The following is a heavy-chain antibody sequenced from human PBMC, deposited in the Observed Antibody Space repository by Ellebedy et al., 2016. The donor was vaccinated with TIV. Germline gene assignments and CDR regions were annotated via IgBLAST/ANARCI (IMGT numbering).Heavy chain of an antibody. J-gene: IGHJ6*02. CDR2: IWYDGSNK. CDR1: GFTFSSYA. D-gene: IGHD6-13*01. V-gene: IGHV3-33*08. Sequence: SLKISCAASGFTFSSYAMHRVRQAPGKGLAWVAVIWYDGSNKYYADSVKGRFTISRDNSKNTLYLQMNSLRAEDTAVNYCARERSSSSWTPDYYYGMDVWGQGTTVTVSS. CDR3: ARERSSSSWTPDYYYGMDV.